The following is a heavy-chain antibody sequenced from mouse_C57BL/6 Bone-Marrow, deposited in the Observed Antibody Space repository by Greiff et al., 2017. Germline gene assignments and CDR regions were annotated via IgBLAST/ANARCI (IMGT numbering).Heavy chain of an antibody. J-gene: IGHJ2*01. Sequence: QVQLQQPGAELVKPGASVKMSCKASGYTFTSYWITWVKQRPGQGLEWIGDIYPTSGRTNYNEKFKSKAILTVDISSNTAYMQLRSLTSEDSAVFYCARSGPLGRSFDYWGQGTTLTVSS. V-gene: IGHV1-55*01. CDR3: ARSGPLGRSFDY. D-gene: IGHD4-1*01. CDR2: IYPTSGRT. CDR1: GYTFTSYW.